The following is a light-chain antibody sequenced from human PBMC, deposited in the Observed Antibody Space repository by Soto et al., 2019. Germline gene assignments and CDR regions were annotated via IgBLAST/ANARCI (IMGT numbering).Light chain of an antibody. Sequence: QSALTQPASVSGSPGQSITISCTGTSSDIGGYYYVSWYQQHPGKAPKLMIYDVTNRPSGVSNRFSGSKSDNTASLTIPGRQAEDEANYSGVSDTSSSTLDVFGGGTKLTVL. CDR2: DVT. V-gene: IGLV2-14*01. CDR3: VSDTSSSTLDV. CDR1: SSDIGGYYY. J-gene: IGLJ2*01.